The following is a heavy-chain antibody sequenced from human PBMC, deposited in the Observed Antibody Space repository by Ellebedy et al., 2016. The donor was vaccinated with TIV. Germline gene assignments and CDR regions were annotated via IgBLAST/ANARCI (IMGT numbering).Heavy chain of an antibody. V-gene: IGHV3-13*01. CDR1: GFTFSNYD. D-gene: IGHD3-10*01. CDR3: ARGRYGP. J-gene: IGHJ5*02. Sequence: PGGSLRLSCAASGFTFSNYDMHWVRQATGKGLEWVSGIGTAGDTYYPGSVKGRFTISRENAKNSLFLQMNSLRDGDAAVYYCARGRYGPWGQGTLVTVSS. CDR2: IGTAGDT.